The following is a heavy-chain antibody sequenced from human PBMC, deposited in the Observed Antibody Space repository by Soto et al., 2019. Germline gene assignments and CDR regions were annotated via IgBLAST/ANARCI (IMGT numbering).Heavy chain of an antibody. D-gene: IGHD3-22*01. CDR2: IYTSGST. CDR1: GGSISSYY. V-gene: IGHV4-4*07. CDR3: ARDPMYYYDSSGYYSAYYYYGMDV. Sequence: SETLSLTCTVSGGSISSYYWSWIRQPAGKGPEWIGRIYTSGSTNYNPSLKSRVTMSVDTSKNQFSLKLSSVTAADTAVYYCARDPMYYYDSSGYYSAYYYYGMDVWGQGTTVTVSS. J-gene: IGHJ6*02.